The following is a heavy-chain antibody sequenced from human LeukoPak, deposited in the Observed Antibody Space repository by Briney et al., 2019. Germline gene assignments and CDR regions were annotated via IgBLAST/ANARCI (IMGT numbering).Heavy chain of an antibody. Sequence: RRSLRLSCAASGFTFSTFCMNCVRQAPGEGLEWVSYIGSTGTPIYYADSVKSRFTISRDNAKNSLYLQVNSMRAEDTAVYYCARETSVGTRGGLWGSYRLKWFDPWGQGTPVTVSS. CDR1: GFTFSTFC. J-gene: IGHJ5*02. CDR2: IGSTGTPI. V-gene: IGHV3-48*01. D-gene: IGHD3-16*02. CDR3: ARETSVGTRGGLWGSYRLKWFDP.